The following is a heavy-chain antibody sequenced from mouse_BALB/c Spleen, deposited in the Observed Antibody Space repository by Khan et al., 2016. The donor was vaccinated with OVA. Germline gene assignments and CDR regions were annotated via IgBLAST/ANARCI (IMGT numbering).Heavy chain of an antibody. D-gene: IGHD2-1*01. CDR3: ARIKKIESTYFDC. CDR1: GYTFTSYW. CDR2: TNPTNGRT. V-gene: IGHV1S81*02. Sequence: QVQLQQPGAELVKAGASVKMSCKASGYTFTSYWMHWVKQRLGQGLEWFAETNPTNGRTYYTEKFKSKATLTVDKSSSTAYMLLSGPTYEDSAVYYCARIKKIESTYFDCWGKGTALAVSS. J-gene: IGHJ2*01.